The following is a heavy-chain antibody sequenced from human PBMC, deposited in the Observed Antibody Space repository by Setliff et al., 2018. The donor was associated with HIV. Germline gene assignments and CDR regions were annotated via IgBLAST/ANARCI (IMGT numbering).Heavy chain of an antibody. CDR1: GFSFSSYS. CDR3: AKGKNWFDF. J-gene: IGHJ5*01. Sequence: PGGSLRLSCGASGFSFSSYSMNWVRQAPGKGLEWVSYISSSCNSIYYADSVKGRFSISRDNAKNSLYLRMNSLRAEDTAIYYCAKGKNWFDFWGQGTLVTVSS. V-gene: IGHV3-48*04. CDR2: ISSSCNSI.